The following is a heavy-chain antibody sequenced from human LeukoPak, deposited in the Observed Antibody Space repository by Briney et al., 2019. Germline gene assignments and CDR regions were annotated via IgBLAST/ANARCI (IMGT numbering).Heavy chain of an antibody. CDR3: ARGRLQLWSYYFDY. CDR1: GFTVSSNC. D-gene: IGHD5-18*01. CDR2: IYSGGST. J-gene: IGHJ4*02. Sequence: GGSLRLSCAASGFTVSSNCMSWVRQAPGKGLEWVSVIYSGGSTYYADSVKGRFTISRDNSKNTLYLQMNSLRAEDTAVYYCARGRLQLWSYYFDYWGQGTLVTVSS. V-gene: IGHV3-53*01.